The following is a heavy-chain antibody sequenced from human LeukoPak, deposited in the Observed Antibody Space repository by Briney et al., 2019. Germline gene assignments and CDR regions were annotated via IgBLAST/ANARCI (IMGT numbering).Heavy chain of an antibody. CDR3: ARGTRRFYSDSSGFAGDYYYYYMDV. V-gene: IGHV3-53*01. J-gene: IGHJ6*03. CDR2: IYSGGTT. Sequence: PGGSLRLSCAVPGINVSSNYMSWVRQAPGKGLEWVSVIYSGGTTYYADSVKGRFTISGDNSKNTLYLQMNGLRAEDTAVYYCARGTRRFYSDSSGFAGDYYYYYMDVWGKGTTVIVSS. CDR1: GINVSSNY. D-gene: IGHD3-22*01.